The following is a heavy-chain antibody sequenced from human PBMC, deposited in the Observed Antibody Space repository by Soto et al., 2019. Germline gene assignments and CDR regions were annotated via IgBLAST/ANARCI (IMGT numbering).Heavy chain of an antibody. CDR3: ARVSREGSYLPDAFDI. Sequence: QVQLVQSGAEVKKPGASVKVSCKASGYTFTSYYMHWVRQAPGQGLEWMGIINPSGGSTSYAQKFQGRVTMTRDTSTSTVYMELSSLRSEDTAVYYCARVSREGSYLPDAFDIWGQGTMVTVSS. J-gene: IGHJ3*02. CDR1: GYTFTSYY. CDR2: INPSGGST. D-gene: IGHD1-26*01. V-gene: IGHV1-46*01.